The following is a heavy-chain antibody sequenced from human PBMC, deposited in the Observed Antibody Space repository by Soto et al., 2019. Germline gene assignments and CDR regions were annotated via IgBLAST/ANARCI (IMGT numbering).Heavy chain of an antibody. CDR1: GFTFSSYW. CDR3: AREGPTSSTSCYMDV. V-gene: IGHV3-74*01. CDR2: TNSDGSST. D-gene: IGHD2-2*01. J-gene: IGHJ6*03. Sequence: EVQLVESGGGLVQPGGSLRLSCAASGFTFSSYWMHWVRQAPGKGLVWVSRTNSDGSSTSYADSVKGRFTISRDNAKNTLYLQMNSLRAEDTAVYYCAREGPTSSTSCYMDVWGKGTTVTVSS.